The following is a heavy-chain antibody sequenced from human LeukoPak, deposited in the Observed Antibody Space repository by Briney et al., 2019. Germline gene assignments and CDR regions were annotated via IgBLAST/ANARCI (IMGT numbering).Heavy chain of an antibody. CDR1: GGSISSYY. CDR2: IYTSGST. J-gene: IGHJ4*02. CDR3: ARDGDPVVATTYFDY. Sequence: PSETLSLTCTVPGGSISSYYWSWIRQPAGKGLEWIGRIYTSGSTNYNPSLKSRVTMSVDTSKNQFSLKLSSVTAADTAVYYCARDGDPVVATTYFDYWGQGTLVTVSS. V-gene: IGHV4-4*07. D-gene: IGHD5-12*01.